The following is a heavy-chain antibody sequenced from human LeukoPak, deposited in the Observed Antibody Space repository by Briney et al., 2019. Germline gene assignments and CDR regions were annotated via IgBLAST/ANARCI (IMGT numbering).Heavy chain of an antibody. CDR3: ARDWGTLTDGFDI. Sequence: SQTLSLTCAISGDSVSSNSAVWNWIRQSPSRGLEWLGRTYYRSKWYNDYAISVRSRITINPDTSKNQFSLQLNSVTPEDTAVYYCARDWGTLTDGFDIWGQGTMVIVSS. J-gene: IGHJ3*02. CDR2: TYYRSKWYN. V-gene: IGHV6-1*01. D-gene: IGHD3-16*01. CDR1: GDSVSSNSAV.